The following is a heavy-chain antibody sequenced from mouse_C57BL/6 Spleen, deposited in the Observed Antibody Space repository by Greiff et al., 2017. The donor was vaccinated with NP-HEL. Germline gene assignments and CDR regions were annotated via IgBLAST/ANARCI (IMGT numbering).Heavy chain of an antibody. CDR1: GFTFSDYY. CDR2: ISNGGGST. D-gene: IGHD2-5*01. Sequence: EVKLVESGGGLVQPGGSLKLSCAASGFTFSDYYMYWVRQTPEKRLEWVAYISNGGGSTYYPDTVKGRFTISRDNAKNTLYLQMSRLKSEDTAMYYCARRGSNYAFDYWGQGTTLTVSS. J-gene: IGHJ2*01. V-gene: IGHV5-12*01. CDR3: ARRGSNYAFDY.